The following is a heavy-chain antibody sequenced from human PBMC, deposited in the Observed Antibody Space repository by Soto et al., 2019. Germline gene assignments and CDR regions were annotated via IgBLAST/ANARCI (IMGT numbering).Heavy chain of an antibody. Sequence: ASVKVSCKASGYTFTRYTIHWVRQAPGQRLEWMGWLNAANGNTEYSQMFQGRVTITRDISSSTAYMELSSLRSEDTAVYYCASLWYASGSIDYWGQGTLVTVSS. CDR2: LNAANGNT. D-gene: IGHD2-2*01. CDR3: ASLWYASGSIDY. CDR1: GYTFTRYT. J-gene: IGHJ4*02. V-gene: IGHV1-3*01.